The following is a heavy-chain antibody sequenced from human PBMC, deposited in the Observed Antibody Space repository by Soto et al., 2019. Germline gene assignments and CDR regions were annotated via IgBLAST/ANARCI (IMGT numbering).Heavy chain of an antibody. CDR3: AKKTKKVVATITGYFQH. CDR2: ISGSGGST. Sequence: EVQLLESGGGLVQPGGSLRLSCAASGFTFSSYAMSWVRQAPGKGLEWVSAISGSGGSTYYADSVKGRFTISRDNSKNKLYLQMNSLRAEDTAVYYCAKKTKKVVATITGYFQHWGQGTLVTVSS. D-gene: IGHD5-12*01. CDR1: GFTFSSYA. J-gene: IGHJ1*01. V-gene: IGHV3-23*01.